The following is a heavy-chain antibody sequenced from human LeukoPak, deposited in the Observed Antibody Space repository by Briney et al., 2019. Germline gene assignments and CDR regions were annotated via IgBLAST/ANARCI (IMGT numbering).Heavy chain of an antibody. J-gene: IGHJ4*02. CDR2: ISSSSSYI. CDR3: ARGKLTYYYGSGSPRNFDY. CDR1: GFTFSSYS. D-gene: IGHD3-10*01. V-gene: IGHV3-21*01. Sequence: PGGSLRLSCAASGFTFSSYSMNWVRQAPGKGLEWVSSISSSSSYIYYADSVKGRFTISRDNAKNSLYLQMNSPRAEDTAVYYCARGKLTYYYGSGSPRNFDYWGQGTLVTVSS.